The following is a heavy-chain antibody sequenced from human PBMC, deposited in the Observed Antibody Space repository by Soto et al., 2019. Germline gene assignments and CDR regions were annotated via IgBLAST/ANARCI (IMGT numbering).Heavy chain of an antibody. J-gene: IGHJ4*02. D-gene: IGHD2-21*02. V-gene: IGHV4-30-4*01. CDR1: GGSISSGDYY. Sequence: QVQLQESGPGLVKPSQTLSLTCTVSGGSISSGDYYWSWIRQPPGKGLEWIGYIYYSGSTYYNPSLXRXVXIXLDTSKNQFALKLSSVTAADTAVYYCARNRVTQSDYWGQGTLVTVSS. CDR3: ARNRVTQSDY. CDR2: IYYSGST.